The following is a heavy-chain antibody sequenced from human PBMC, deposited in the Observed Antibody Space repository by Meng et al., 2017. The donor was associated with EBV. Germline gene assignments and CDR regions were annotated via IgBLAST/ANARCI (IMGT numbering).Heavy chain of an antibody. CDR3: ARDRTSNRFDY. J-gene: IGHJ4*02. D-gene: IGHD2-8*01. CDR2: ISSNSIDI. Sequence: GQLGGSGGGLVKPGESLRLSCAASGFTLRSYSMNWVRLAPGKGLEWVSSISSNSIDIYYADLVKGRFTISRDNAKNSLFLQMNSLRAEDTAVYYCARDRTSNRFDYWGQGTLVTVSS. CDR1: GFTLRSYS. V-gene: IGHV3-21*01.